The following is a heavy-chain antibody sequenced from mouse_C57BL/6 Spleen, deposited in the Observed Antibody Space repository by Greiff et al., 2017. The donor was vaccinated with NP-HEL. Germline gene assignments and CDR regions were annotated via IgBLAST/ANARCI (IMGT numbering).Heavy chain of an antibody. D-gene: IGHD2-12*01. CDR2: ISDGGSYT. CDR1: GFTFSSYA. V-gene: IGHV5-4*01. J-gene: IGHJ2*01. Sequence: EVKLMESGGGLVKPGGSLKLSCAASGFTFSSYAMSWVRQTPEKRLEWVATISDGGSYTYYPDNVKGRFTISRDNAKNNLYLQMSHLKSEDTAMYYCAREYDNYFDYWGQGTTLTVSS. CDR3: AREYDNYFDY.